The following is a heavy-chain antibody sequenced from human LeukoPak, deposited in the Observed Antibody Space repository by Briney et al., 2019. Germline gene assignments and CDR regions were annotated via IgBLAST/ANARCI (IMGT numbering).Heavy chain of an antibody. J-gene: IGHJ5*02. CDR1: GYTFTSYY. Sequence: ASVKVSCKASGYTFTSYYMHWVRQAPGHGLEWMGIINPSGGSTSYAQKFQGRVTMTRDMSTSTVYMELSSLRSEDTAVYYCARNRCSSTSCYLPPSFDPWGQGSLVTVSS. D-gene: IGHD2-2*01. CDR2: INPSGGST. CDR3: ARNRCSSTSCYLPPSFDP. V-gene: IGHV1-46*01.